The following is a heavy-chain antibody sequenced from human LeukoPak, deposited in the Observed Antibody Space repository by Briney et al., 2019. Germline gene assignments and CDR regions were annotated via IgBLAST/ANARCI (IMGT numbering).Heavy chain of an antibody. CDR3: ARAPYYYDSSGYFPFDY. D-gene: IGHD3-22*01. CDR1: GYSISSGYY. Sequence: PSETLSLTCTVSGYSISSGYYWGWIRQPPGKGLEWIGSIYHSGSTYYNPSLKSRVTISVDTSKNQLSLKLSSVTAADTAVYYCARAPYYYDSSGYFPFDYWGQGTLVTVSS. V-gene: IGHV4-38-2*02. J-gene: IGHJ4*02. CDR2: IYHSGST.